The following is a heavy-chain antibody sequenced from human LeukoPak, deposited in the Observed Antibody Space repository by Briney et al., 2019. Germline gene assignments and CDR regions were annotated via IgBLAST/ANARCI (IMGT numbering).Heavy chain of an antibody. CDR2: ISSDGSNK. V-gene: IGHV3-30*04. Sequence: GGSLRLSCAASGFTFSSHALHWVRQAPGKGLEWVAVISSDGSNKYYADSVKGRFTISRDNSKNTLYLQMNSLRAEDTAVYYCAKDRYYGSGRFYYYMDVWGKGTTVTISS. CDR1: GFTFSSHA. D-gene: IGHD3-10*01. J-gene: IGHJ6*03. CDR3: AKDRYYGSGRFYYYMDV.